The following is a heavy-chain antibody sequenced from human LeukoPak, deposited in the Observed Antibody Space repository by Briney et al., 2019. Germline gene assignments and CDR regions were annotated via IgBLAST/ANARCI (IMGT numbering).Heavy chain of an antibody. CDR1: GFTFSNYW. V-gene: IGHV3-74*01. D-gene: IGHD3-22*01. Sequence: QPGGSLRLSCAASGFTFSNYWMHWVRQAPGKGLVWVSRINSDGINTSYADSVKGRFTISRDNAKNTLNLQMNSLRAEDTAVYYCARVLPYYYDSSGYFTFDYWGQGTLVTVSS. J-gene: IGHJ4*02. CDR2: INSDGINT. CDR3: ARVLPYYYDSSGYFTFDY.